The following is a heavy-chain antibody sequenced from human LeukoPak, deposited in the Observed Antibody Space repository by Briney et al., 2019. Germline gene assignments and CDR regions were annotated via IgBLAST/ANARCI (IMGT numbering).Heavy chain of an antibody. CDR2: IYTSGST. V-gene: IGHV4-4*07. CDR3: ARDRDCSSTSCSPYWYFDL. CDR1: GGSISSYY. Sequence: PSETLSLTCTASGGSISSYYWSWIRQPAGKGLEWIGRIYTSGSTNYNPSLKSRVTMSVDTSKNQFSLELSSVTAADTAVYYCARDRDCSSTSCSPYWYFDLWGRGTLVTVSS. D-gene: IGHD2-2*01. J-gene: IGHJ2*01.